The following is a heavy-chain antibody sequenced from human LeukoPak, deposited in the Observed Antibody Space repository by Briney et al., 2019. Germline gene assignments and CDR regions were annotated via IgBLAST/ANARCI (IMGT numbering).Heavy chain of an antibody. J-gene: IGHJ4*02. Sequence: SETLSLTCAVSGGSISSSNWWSWVRQPPGKGLEWIGEIYHSGSTNYNPSLKSRVTISVDTSKNQFSLKLSSVTAADTAVYYCARGRGRAPLDYWGQGTLVTVSS. CDR2: IYHSGST. CDR3: ARGRGRAPLDY. V-gene: IGHV4-4*02. D-gene: IGHD3-10*01. CDR1: GGSISSSNW.